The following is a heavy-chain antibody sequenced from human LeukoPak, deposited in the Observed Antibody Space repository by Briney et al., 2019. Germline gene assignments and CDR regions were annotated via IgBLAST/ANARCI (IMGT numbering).Heavy chain of an antibody. D-gene: IGHD6-13*01. V-gene: IGHV3-23*01. CDR3: ARCMVLSQGWCNWFDP. CDR2: IRIGGGGT. Sequence: AGGSLRLSCAASGFDLSTYAMTWLHQAPAKELEWVSSIRIGGGGTYYADSVKGRFTISRDNSENTLHLQMNNLRVGDTAKYFCARCMVLSQGWCNWFDPWGQGTLVTVSS. J-gene: IGHJ5*02. CDR1: GFDLSTYA.